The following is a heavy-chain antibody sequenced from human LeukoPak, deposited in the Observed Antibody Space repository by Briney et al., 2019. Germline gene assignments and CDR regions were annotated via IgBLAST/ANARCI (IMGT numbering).Heavy chain of an antibody. CDR3: AKLQHGPAPVWYYFDY. V-gene: IGHV4-39*01. D-gene: IGHD3-10*01. CDR2: IYYSGST. CDR1: GGTISSSSYY. J-gene: IGHJ4*02. Sequence: PSETLSLTCTVSGGTISSSSYYWGWIRQPPGKGLEWIGSIYYSGSTYYNPSLKSRVTISVDTSKNQFSLKLSSVTAADTAVYYCAKLQHGPAPVWYYFDYWGQGKLVIVSS.